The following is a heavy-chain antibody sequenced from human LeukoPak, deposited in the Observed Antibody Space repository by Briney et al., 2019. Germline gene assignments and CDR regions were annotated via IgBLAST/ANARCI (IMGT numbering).Heavy chain of an antibody. V-gene: IGHV3-15*01. CDR2: IKSKTDGGTT. J-gene: IGHJ5*02. CDR3: TVRLAMGIDP. CDR1: GFTFSSYA. D-gene: IGHD7-27*01. Sequence: GGSLRLSCAASGFTFSSYAMSWVRQAPGKGLEWVGRIKSKTDGGTTDYAAPVKGRFTISRDDSKNTLYLQMNSLKTEDTAVYYCTVRLAMGIDPWGQGTLVTVSS.